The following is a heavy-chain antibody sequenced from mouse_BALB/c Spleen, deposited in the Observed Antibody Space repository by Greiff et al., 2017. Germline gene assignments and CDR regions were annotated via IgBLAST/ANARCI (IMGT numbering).Heavy chain of an antibody. D-gene: IGHD1-2*01. Sequence: EVKLQESGPGLVKPSQSLSLTCSVTGYSITSGYYWNWIRQFPGNKLEWMGYISYDGSNNYNPSLKNRISITRDTSKNQFFLKLNSVTTEDTATYYCARVFITTVGYFDVWGAGTTVTVSS. V-gene: IGHV3-6*02. CDR1: GYSITSGYY. CDR3: ARVFITTVGYFDV. J-gene: IGHJ1*01. CDR2: ISYDGSN.